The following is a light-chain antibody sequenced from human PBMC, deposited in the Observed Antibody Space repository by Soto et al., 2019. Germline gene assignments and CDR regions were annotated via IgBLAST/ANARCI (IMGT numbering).Light chain of an antibody. J-gene: IGKJ1*01. CDR1: QSVSSN. V-gene: IGKV3-15*01. CDR2: GAS. CDR3: QQYNKWPRT. Sequence: EIVMTQSPATLSVSQGERATLSCRASQSVSSNLAWYQQKPGQSPRLLLYGASTRATGIPARFSGSGSGTEFTLTISSLQSEDFAVYYCQQYNKWPRTFGQGTKVDI.